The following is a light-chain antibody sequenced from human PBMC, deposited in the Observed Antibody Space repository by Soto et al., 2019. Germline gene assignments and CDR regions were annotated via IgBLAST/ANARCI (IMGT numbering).Light chain of an antibody. CDR2: GAS. CDR3: QQYYTSPLT. J-gene: IGKJ1*01. V-gene: IGKV3-20*01. Sequence: EIVLTQSPGTLSLSPGERATLSCRASQSVSSNYLAWYQQTRGQAPRLLIYGASSMPTGIPTRFSGSGSGTDFTLPISRLQPEDFAAYYCQQYYTSPLTFGQGTKVEI. CDR1: QSVSSNY.